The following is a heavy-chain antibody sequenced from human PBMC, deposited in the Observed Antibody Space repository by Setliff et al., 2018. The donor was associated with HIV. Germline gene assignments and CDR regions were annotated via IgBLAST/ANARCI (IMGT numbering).Heavy chain of an antibody. CDR2: INAGDDNT. D-gene: IGHD6-19*01. V-gene: IGHV1-3*01. Sequence: ASVKVSCKAFGYTFSTNAIHWVCQAPGQRLEWMGYINAGDDNTRYSEKFQGRVTITRDTSANTAYMELSSLRSEDTAVYYCARGSCSGCYLSDYWGLGTLVTVSS. CDR1: GYTFSTNA. CDR3: ARGSCSGCYLSDY. J-gene: IGHJ4*02.